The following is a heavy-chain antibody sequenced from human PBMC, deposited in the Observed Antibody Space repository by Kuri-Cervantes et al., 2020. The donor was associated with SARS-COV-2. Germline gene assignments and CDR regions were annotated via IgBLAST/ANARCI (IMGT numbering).Heavy chain of an antibody. V-gene: IGHV4-34*01. CDR3: ARAGIFGVDY. D-gene: IGHD3-3*01. CDR2: INHSGST. Sequence: SQTLSLTCAVYGGSFSGYYWSWIRQPPGKGLEWIGEINHSGSTNYNPSLKSRVTISVDTSKNQSSLKLSSVTAADTAVYYCARAGIFGVDYWGQGTLVTVSS. J-gene: IGHJ4*02. CDR1: GGSFSGYY.